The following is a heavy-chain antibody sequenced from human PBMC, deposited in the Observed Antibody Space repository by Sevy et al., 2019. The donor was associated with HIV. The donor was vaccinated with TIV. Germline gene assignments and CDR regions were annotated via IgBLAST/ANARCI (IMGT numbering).Heavy chain of an antibody. D-gene: IGHD3-22*01. Sequence: VGSLRLSCAASGFTFSSYAMHWVRQAPGKGLEWVAVISYDGSNKYYADSVKGRFTISRDNSKNTLYLQMNSLRAEDTAVYYCARDNLHYDSSGFSAGFDYWGQGTLVTVSS. CDR1: GFTFSSYA. J-gene: IGHJ4*02. CDR3: ARDNLHYDSSGFSAGFDY. CDR2: ISYDGSNK. V-gene: IGHV3-30-3*01.